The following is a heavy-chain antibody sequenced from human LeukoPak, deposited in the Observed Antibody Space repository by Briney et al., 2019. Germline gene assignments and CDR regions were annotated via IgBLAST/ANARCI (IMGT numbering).Heavy chain of an antibody. CDR3: AKRIAVAGTRYFQH. V-gene: IGHV3-23*01. Sequence: GGSLRLSCAASGFTFNIYAMSWVRQAPGKGLEWVSGITGSGDSTHYGDSVKGRFTISRDNSKNTLYLQMNSLRAEDTAVYYCAKRIAVAGTRYFQHWGQGTLVTVSS. J-gene: IGHJ1*01. CDR1: GFTFNIYA. CDR2: ITGSGDST. D-gene: IGHD6-19*01.